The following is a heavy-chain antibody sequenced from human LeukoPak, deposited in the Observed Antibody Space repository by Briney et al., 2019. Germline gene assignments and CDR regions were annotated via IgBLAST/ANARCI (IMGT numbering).Heavy chain of an antibody. Sequence: PSETLSLTCTVPGGSISSSSYYWGWIRQPPGKGLEWIGSIYYSGSTYYNPSLKSRVTISVDTSKNQFSLKLSSVTAADTAVYYCAGRWGSSPLDPWGQGTLVTVSS. CDR3: AGRWGSSPLDP. J-gene: IGHJ5*02. CDR2: IYYSGST. CDR1: GGSISSSSYY. D-gene: IGHD3-16*01. V-gene: IGHV4-39*07.